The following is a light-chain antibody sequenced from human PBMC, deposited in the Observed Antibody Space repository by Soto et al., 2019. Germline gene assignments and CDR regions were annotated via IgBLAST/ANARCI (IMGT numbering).Light chain of an antibody. CDR1: QSVLYSSNNKNY. V-gene: IGKV4-1*01. J-gene: IGKJ1*01. CDR2: WAS. Sequence: DIVMTQSPDSLAVSLGERATINCKSSQSVLYSSNNKNYLAWYQQPPGQPPKLLIYWASTRESGVPDRFSGSGAGTDFTITSSSLQTEDVALYYCQQYNTPPWTFGQGTKVEIK. CDR3: QQYNTPPWT.